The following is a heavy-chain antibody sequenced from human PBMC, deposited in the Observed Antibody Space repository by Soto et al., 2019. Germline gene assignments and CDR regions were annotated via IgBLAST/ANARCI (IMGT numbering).Heavy chain of an antibody. CDR1: GGSISGSYYY. V-gene: IGHV4-31*03. D-gene: IGHD3-10*01. CDR3: ARGGITFPDRDAFDI. J-gene: IGHJ3*02. CDR2: IYYSGST. Sequence: QVQLQESGPGLVKPSQTLSLTCTVSGGSISGSYYYWTWIRQHPGKGLEWIGYIYYSGSTHYNPSLKRRVDISVDTSKNQFSLKLSSLTAADTAVYYCARGGITFPDRDAFDIWGQGTMVTVSS.